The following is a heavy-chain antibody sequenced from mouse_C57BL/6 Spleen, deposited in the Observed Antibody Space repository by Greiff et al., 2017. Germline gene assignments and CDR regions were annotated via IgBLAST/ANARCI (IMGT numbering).Heavy chain of an antibody. Sequence: VQLQQSGAELVRPGTSVKLSCKASGYTFTSYWMHWVKQRPGQGLEWIGVIDPSDSYTNYNQKFKGKATLTVDTSSSTAYMQLSSLTSEDSAVYYCARNGYYVGMDYWGQGTSVTVSS. CDR2: IDPSDSYT. CDR3: ARNGYYVGMDY. CDR1: GYTFTSYW. J-gene: IGHJ4*01. D-gene: IGHD2-3*01. V-gene: IGHV1-59*01.